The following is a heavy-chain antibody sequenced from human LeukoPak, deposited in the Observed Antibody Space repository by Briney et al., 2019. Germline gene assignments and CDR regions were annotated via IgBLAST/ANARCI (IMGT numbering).Heavy chain of an antibody. J-gene: IGHJ4*02. V-gene: IGHV1-46*01. CDR2: INPSGGGT. CDR1: RYSFVNYY. D-gene: IGHD2-2*01. CDR3: ATDPVFGQVPAASPGGY. Sequence: GASVKVSCKAARYSFVNYYMHWLRQAPGQGLEWMAIINPSGGGTTYAEKFQGRVTVTMDTSTRTVYMDLSSLRSEDTAVYYCATDPVFGQVPAASPGGYWGQGTLVIISS.